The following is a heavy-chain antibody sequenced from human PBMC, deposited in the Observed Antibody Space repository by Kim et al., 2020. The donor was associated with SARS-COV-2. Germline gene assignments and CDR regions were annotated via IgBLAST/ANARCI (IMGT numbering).Heavy chain of an antibody. CDR3: ARGFDY. V-gene: IGHV4-59*01. J-gene: IGHJ4*02. CDR1: GGSIGSYY. Sequence: SETLSLTCTVSGGSIGSYYWSWIRQPPGKGLEWIGYIYYSGSTNYNPSLKSRVTISVDTSKNQFSLKLSSVTAADTAVYYFARGFDYWCQGTLVTVSS. CDR2: IYYSGST.